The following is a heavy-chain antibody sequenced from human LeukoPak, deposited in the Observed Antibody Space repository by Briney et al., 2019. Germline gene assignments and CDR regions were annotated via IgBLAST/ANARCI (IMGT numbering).Heavy chain of an antibody. V-gene: IGHV1-2*02. CDR1: GYTFTGYY. J-gene: IGHJ3*02. CDR2: INPNSGGT. Sequence: GASVKVSCKASGYTFTGYYMHWVRQAPGQGLEWMGWINPNSGGTNYAQKFQGRVTMTRDTSISTAYMELSRLRSDDTAVYYCARRKGYSSGWYIRIDNHAFDIWGQGTMVTVSS. D-gene: IGHD6-19*01. CDR3: ARRKGYSSGWYIRIDNHAFDI.